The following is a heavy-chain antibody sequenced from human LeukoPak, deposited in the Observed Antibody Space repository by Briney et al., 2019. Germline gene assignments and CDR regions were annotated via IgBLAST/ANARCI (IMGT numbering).Heavy chain of an antibody. Sequence: GGSLRLSCAASGFSFSDFGIHWGRQAPGKGLEWVAVLSPHANYEYYADSVQGRFAISRDDSKNTVYLQMNSLRDEETAVYYCARDWIDRSLDYWGPGNLVTVSS. J-gene: IGHJ4*02. CDR3: ARDWIDRSLDY. CDR2: LSPHANYE. CDR1: GFSFSDFG. D-gene: IGHD2-2*03. V-gene: IGHV3-33*01.